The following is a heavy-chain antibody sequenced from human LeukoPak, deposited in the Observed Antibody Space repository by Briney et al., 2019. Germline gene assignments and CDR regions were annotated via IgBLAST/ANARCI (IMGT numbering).Heavy chain of an antibody. Sequence: PGGSLRLSCAVSGFTFTNYALSWVRQAPGKGLEWVSTVTPGVGETYYADSVKGRFTISRDIPKDTLFLQMSGLRVEDTAIYYCAKGDALPVARYFFDYWGQGTLVTVSS. V-gene: IGHV3-23*01. CDR3: AKGDALPVARYFFDY. CDR2: VTPGVGET. D-gene: IGHD6-19*01. CDR1: GFTFTNYA. J-gene: IGHJ4*02.